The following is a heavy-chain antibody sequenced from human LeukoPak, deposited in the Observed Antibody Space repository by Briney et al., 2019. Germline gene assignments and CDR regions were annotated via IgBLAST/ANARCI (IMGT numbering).Heavy chain of an antibody. J-gene: IGHJ3*02. CDR3: AREPYSYGWDDAFDI. V-gene: IGHV4-34*01. D-gene: IGHD5-18*01. Sequence: PSETLSLTCAVYGGSFSGYYWSWIRQPPGKGLERIGEINHSGSTNYNPSLKSRVTISVDTSKNQFSLKLSSVTAADTAVYYCAREPYSYGWDDAFDIWGQGTMVTVSS. CDR1: GGSFSGYY. CDR2: INHSGST.